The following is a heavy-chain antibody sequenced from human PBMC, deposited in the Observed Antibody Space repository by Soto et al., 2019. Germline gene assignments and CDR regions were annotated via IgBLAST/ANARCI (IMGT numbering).Heavy chain of an antibody. J-gene: IGHJ4*02. CDR2: VFHTGDT. Sequence: SETLSLTCAVSGDSISISVWWTWVRQPPGKGLEWIGEVFHTGDTYFNPSLRSRVAMSVDKSTNEFSLKVTSVTAADTAIYYCARKAWVRFDYWGQGALVTVSS. V-gene: IGHV4-4*02. CDR3: ARKAWVRFDY. D-gene: IGHD7-27*01. CDR1: GDSISISVW.